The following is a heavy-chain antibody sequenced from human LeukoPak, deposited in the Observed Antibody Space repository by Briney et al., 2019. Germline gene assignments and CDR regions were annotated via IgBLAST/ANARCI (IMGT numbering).Heavy chain of an antibody. CDR1: GFTFSSYA. V-gene: IGHV3-23*01. J-gene: IGHJ4*02. CDR2: ISGSGGST. CDR3: AKMEDYYDSSGENY. D-gene: IGHD3-22*01. Sequence: GGSLRLSCAASGFTFSSYAMSWVRQAPGKGREWVSAISGSGGSTYYADSVKGRFTISRDNSKKTLDLQMNSLRAEDTAVYYCAKMEDYYDSSGENYWGQGTLVTVSS.